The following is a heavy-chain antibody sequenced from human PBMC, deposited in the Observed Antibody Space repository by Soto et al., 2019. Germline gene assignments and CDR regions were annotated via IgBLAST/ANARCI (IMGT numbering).Heavy chain of an antibody. Sequence: ESGGGVVQPGRSLRLSCAASGFTFSRYRMHWVRQAPGKGLAWVAVIWYDGSNKYYADSVKGRFTISRDNSKNTLYLQMNSLRAEDTAVYYCASDVTQTTVALYDDFDIWGQGTMVTVSS. D-gene: IGHD4-17*01. CDR3: ASDVTQTTVALYDDFDI. V-gene: IGHV3-33*01. J-gene: IGHJ3*02. CDR1: GFTFSRYR. CDR2: IWYDGSNK.